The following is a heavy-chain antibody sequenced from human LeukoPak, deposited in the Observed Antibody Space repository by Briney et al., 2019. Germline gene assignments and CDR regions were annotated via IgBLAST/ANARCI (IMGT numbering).Heavy chain of an antibody. J-gene: IGHJ3*02. D-gene: IGHD4-17*01. V-gene: IGHV4-31*03. CDR1: GVSISSAGY. CDR3: ARVPPDYGDNVRAFDI. CDR2: IYFSGST. Sequence: PSETLSLTCTVSGVSISSAGYWSWIRQYPGKGLEWIGYIYFSGSTYYNPSLKSRVTISVDTSKNHFSLKLSSVTAADTAVYYCARVPPDYGDNVRAFDIWGRGTKVTVSS.